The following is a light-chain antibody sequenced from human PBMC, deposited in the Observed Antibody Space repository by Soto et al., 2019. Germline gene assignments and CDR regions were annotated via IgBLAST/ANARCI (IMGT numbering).Light chain of an antibody. Sequence: QSVLTQPASVSGSPGQSITISCTGTSSDVGSHNYVSWYQQHPGKVPKLMIYEVRNRPSGVSNRFSGSKSGNTASLTISGLQVEDEAAYYCSSYTHTSTPLYVFGTGTKVTVL. CDR3: SSYTHTSTPLYV. J-gene: IGLJ1*01. CDR2: EVR. V-gene: IGLV2-14*01. CDR1: SSDVGSHNY.